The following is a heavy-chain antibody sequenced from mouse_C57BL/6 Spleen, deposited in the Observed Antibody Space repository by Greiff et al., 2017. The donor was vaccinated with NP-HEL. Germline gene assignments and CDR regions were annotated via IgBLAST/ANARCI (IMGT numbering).Heavy chain of an antibody. CDR1: GYTFTNYW. J-gene: IGHJ4*01. V-gene: IGHV1-63*01. D-gene: IGHD2-4*01. CDR3: ARMITRAMDY. Sequence: VQLQQSGAELVRPGTSVKMSCKASGYTFTNYWIGWAKQRPGHGLEWIGDIYPGGGYTNYNEKFKGKATLTADKSSSTAYMQFSILTSEDSAIYYCARMITRAMDYWGQGTSVTVSS. CDR2: IYPGGGYT.